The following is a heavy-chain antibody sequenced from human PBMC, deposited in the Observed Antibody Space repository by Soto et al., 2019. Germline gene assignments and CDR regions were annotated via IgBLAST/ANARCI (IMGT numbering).Heavy chain of an antibody. J-gene: IGHJ6*02. D-gene: IGHD1-20*01. Sequence: SETLSLTCAVYGGSFSGYYWSWIRQPPGKGLEWIGEINHSGSTNYNPSLKSRVTISVDTSKNQFSLKLSSVTAADTAVYYCARGPDSWKIYGMDVWGQGTTVTVSS. CDR2: INHSGST. V-gene: IGHV4-34*01. CDR1: GGSFSGYY. CDR3: ARGPDSWKIYGMDV.